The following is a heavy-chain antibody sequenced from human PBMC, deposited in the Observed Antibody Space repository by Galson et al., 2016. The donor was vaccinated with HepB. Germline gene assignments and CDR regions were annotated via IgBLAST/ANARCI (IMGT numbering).Heavy chain of an antibody. V-gene: IGHV3-74*01. D-gene: IGHD6-13*01. CDR2: INSDGSST. CDR3: TRVHREGIAAAGLQI. J-gene: IGHJ4*02. Sequence: SLRLSCAASGFPFSNYWMHWVRQAPGKGPVWVSRINSDGSSTTYADSVKGRFTISRDNAKNTLYLQMNSLSAEDTALYYCTRVHREGIAAAGLQIWGQGTLVIVSS. CDR1: GFPFSNYW.